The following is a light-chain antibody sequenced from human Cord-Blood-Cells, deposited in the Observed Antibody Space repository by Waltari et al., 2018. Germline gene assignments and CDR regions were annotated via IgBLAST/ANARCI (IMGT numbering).Light chain of an antibody. CDR2: WAS. J-gene: IGKJ1*01. CDR1: QSVLYSSNNKNY. V-gene: IGKV4-1*01. Sequence: DIVMTQSPDSLAVSLGDRATINCHSSQSVLYSSNNKNYLAWYQQKPGQPPKLLIYWASTRESGVPDRFSGSGSGTDFTLTISSLQAEDVAVYYCQQYYSTPRTFGQGTKVEIK. CDR3: QQYYSTPRT.